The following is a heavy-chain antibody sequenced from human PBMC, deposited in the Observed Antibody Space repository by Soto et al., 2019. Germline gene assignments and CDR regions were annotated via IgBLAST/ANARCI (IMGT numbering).Heavy chain of an antibody. CDR3: ARSRDPGNYYYYYGMDV. J-gene: IGHJ6*02. V-gene: IGHV4-31*03. CDR1: GGSISSGGYY. Sequence: SETLSLTCTVSGGSISSGGYYWSWIRQHPGKGLEWIGYIYYSGSTYYNPSLKSRVTISVDTSKNQFSLKLSSVTAADTAVYYCARSRDPGNYYYYYGMDVWGQGTTVTVSS. D-gene: IGHD2-21*02. CDR2: IYYSGST.